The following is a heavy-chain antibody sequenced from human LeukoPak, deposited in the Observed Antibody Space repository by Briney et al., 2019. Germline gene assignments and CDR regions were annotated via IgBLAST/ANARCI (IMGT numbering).Heavy chain of an antibody. J-gene: IGHJ4*02. CDR1: GFTFDDYA. V-gene: IGHV3-9*01. D-gene: IGHD3-10*01. CDR2: ISWNSGSI. CDR3: AKDLSSGGSGIFDY. Sequence: GGSLRLSCAASGFTFDDYAMHWVRQAPGQGLEWVSGISWNSGSIGYADSVKGRFTISRDNAKNSLYLQMNSLRAEDTALYYCAKDLSSGGSGIFDYWGQGTLVTVSS.